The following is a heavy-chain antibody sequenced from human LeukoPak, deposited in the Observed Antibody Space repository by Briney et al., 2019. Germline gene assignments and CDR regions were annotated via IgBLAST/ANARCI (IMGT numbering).Heavy chain of an antibody. V-gene: IGHV4-39*07. J-gene: IGHJ6*03. Sequence: SGTLSLTCTVSGGSISSSNYYWGWIRQPPGKGLEWAGSIYYSGSTYYNPSLKSRVTISIDTSKNQFSLKLSSVTAADTAVCYCARVGPYNSNWYMDVWGKGTTVTVSS. D-gene: IGHD6-13*01. CDR1: GGSISSSNYY. CDR3: ARVGPYNSNWYMDV. CDR2: IYYSGST.